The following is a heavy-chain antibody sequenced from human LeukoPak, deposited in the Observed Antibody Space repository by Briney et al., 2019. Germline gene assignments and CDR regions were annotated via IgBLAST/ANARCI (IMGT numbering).Heavy chain of an antibody. CDR2: ISSSSSTI. D-gene: IGHD3-10*01. J-gene: IGHJ6*04. CDR1: GFTFSSYS. Sequence: GVSLRLSCAASGFTFSSYSMNWVRQAPGKGLEGVSYISSSSSTIYYADSVKGRFTISRDNAKNSLYLQMNSLRAEDTAVYYCARGPPRGYYGSGSYYKFGMDVWGKGTTVTVSS. CDR3: ARGPPRGYYGSGSYYKFGMDV. V-gene: IGHV3-48*01.